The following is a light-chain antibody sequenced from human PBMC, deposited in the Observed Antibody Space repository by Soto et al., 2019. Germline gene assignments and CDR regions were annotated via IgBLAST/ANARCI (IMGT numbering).Light chain of an antibody. J-gene: IGKJ1*01. V-gene: IGKV1-16*01. CDR3: QQYNSYST. Sequence: DIQMTQSPSSLSASVGDRVTITCRASQSINNYLNWYQQKPGKAPKILIYAASSLQSGVPSRFSGSGSGTEFTLTISSLQPDDFATYYCQQYNSYSTFGQGAKVDI. CDR2: AAS. CDR1: QSINNY.